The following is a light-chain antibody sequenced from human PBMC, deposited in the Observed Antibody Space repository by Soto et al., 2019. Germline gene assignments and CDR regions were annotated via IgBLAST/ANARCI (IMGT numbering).Light chain of an antibody. CDR1: QSITSF. CDR2: AAS. CDR3: QQSYITPWT. Sequence: DIQMTQSPSSLSASVGDRVTITCRASQSITSFLNWYQQKPGKAPKLLIYAASSLQSGVPSRFSGSGSGTDFTLTISSLQPEDFATYFCQQSYITPWTFGQGTKVEIK. V-gene: IGKV1-39*01. J-gene: IGKJ1*01.